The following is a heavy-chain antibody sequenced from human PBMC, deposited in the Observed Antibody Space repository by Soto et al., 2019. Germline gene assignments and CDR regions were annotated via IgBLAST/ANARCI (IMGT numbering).Heavy chain of an antibody. CDR3: ARIANIFHFAN. V-gene: IGHV5-51*01. Sequence: GESLKIACQGSGDIFTNYWIGWLRQMPGKGLEWMGNFYPCESDNRYSPSFQGQVTISADKSISTAYLQWSSLKASDTAMYYCARIANIFHFANWGPGTIVTLSS. J-gene: IGHJ4*01. CDR1: GDIFTNYW. CDR2: FYPCESDN. D-gene: IGHD2-21*01.